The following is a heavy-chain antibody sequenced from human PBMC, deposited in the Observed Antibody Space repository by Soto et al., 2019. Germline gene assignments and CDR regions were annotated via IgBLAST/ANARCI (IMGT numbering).Heavy chain of an antibody. Sequence: SETLSLTCTVSGGSISSYYWSWIRQPPGKGLEWIGYIYHSGSTYYNPSLKSRVTISVDTSKNQFSLKLSSVTAADTAVYYCARTYYDFWSGYFFQTNWFDPWGQGTLVTVS. V-gene: IGHV4-59*04. J-gene: IGHJ5*02. D-gene: IGHD3-3*01. CDR1: GGSISSYY. CDR3: ARTYYDFWSGYFFQTNWFDP. CDR2: IYHSGST.